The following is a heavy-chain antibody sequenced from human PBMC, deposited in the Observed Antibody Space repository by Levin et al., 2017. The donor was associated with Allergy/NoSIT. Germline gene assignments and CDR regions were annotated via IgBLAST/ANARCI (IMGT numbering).Heavy chain of an antibody. V-gene: IGHV4-30-2*01. CDR3: ARVAGYSYGYYFDY. J-gene: IGHJ4*02. Sequence: SETLSLTCAVSGGSISSGGYSWSWIRQPPGKGLEWIGHIYLSLSTYYHPSLKSRVTISVDRSKNQFSLNLSSVTAADTAVYYCARVAGYSYGYYFDYWGQGTLVTVSS. CDR2: IYLSLST. D-gene: IGHD5-18*01. CDR1: GGSISSGGYS.